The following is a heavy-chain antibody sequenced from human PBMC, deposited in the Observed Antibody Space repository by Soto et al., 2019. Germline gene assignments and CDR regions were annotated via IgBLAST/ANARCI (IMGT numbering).Heavy chain of an antibody. D-gene: IGHD1-26*01. CDR2: INPSGGST. J-gene: IGHJ4*02. Sequence: ASVKVSCKASGYTFTSYYMHWVRQAPGQGLEWMGIINPSGGSTSYAQKFQGRVTMTRDTSTSTVYMELSSLRSEDTAVYYCARSKGIVGATTRIPGYWGQGTLVTVSS. V-gene: IGHV1-46*01. CDR3: ARSKGIVGATTRIPGY. CDR1: GYTFTSYY.